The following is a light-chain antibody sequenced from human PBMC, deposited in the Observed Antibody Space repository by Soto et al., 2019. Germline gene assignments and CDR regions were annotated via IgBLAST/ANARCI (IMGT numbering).Light chain of an antibody. CDR1: QSISSW. V-gene: IGKV1-5*03. CDR3: QQYNSYPLT. Sequence: DLQMTQSPSTLSASVGDRVTITCRASQSISSWLAWYQQKPGKAPNLLIYKASSLESGVPSRFSGSGSRTEFTLTISSLQPDDFANYYGQQYNSYPLTFGGGTKVDIK. J-gene: IGKJ4*01. CDR2: KAS.